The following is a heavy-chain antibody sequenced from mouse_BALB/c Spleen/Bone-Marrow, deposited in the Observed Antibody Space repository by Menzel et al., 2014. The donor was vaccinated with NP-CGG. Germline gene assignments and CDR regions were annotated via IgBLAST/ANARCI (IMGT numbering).Heavy chain of an antibody. Sequence: VMLVESGPGLAAPSQSLSITCTASGMSLTSYGVHWVRQPPGKGLEWLGAICAGGSTNFNSAPMSRLSRSKDNSKNQVFSKMNNLQTDDTGMYYCARDRGLMDYWGQGTSITVSS. D-gene: IGHD3-3*01. J-gene: IGHJ4*01. CDR1: GMSLTSYG. V-gene: IGHV2-9*02. CDR3: ARDRGLMDY. CDR2: ICAGGST.